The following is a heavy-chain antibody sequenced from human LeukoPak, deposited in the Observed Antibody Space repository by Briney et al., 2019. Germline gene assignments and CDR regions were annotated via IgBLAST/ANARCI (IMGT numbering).Heavy chain of an antibody. CDR2: IYHSGST. CDR1: GGSISSSNW. J-gene: IGHJ3*02. CDR3: ARDWGVVIRGTDAFDI. D-gene: IGHD3-3*01. Sequence: PSETLSLTCAVSGGSISSSNWWSWVRQPPGKGLEWIGEIYHSGSTNYNPSLKSRVTISVDKSKNQFSLKLTSVTAADTAIYYCARDWGVVIRGTDAFDIWGQGTMVTVSS. V-gene: IGHV4-4*02.